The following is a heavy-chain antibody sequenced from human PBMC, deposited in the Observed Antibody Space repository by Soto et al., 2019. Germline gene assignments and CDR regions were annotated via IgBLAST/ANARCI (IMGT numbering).Heavy chain of an antibody. D-gene: IGHD6-13*01. CDR3: ARVHIAAARAGDY. CDR2: INPNSGGT. Sequence: QVQLVQSGAEVKKPEASVKVSCKASGYTFTGYYMHWVRQAPGQGLEWMGWINPNSGGTNYAQKFQGWVTMTRDTSISTAYMELSRLRSDDTAVYYCARVHIAAARAGDYWGQGTLVTVSS. V-gene: IGHV1-2*04. J-gene: IGHJ4*02. CDR1: GYTFTGYY.